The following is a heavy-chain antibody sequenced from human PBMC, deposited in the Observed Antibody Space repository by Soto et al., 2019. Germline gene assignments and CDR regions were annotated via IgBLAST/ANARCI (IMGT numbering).Heavy chain of an antibody. Sequence: PSETLPLTCAVSGDSVTSNVLWSWVRQPPGKGLEWIGEAYHNGLTDYNPSLKSRVTMSVDTSKNEFSLKLTSLTAAETAIYYCARDAAVPGESDRFDYWGQGTRVTVSS. D-gene: IGHD6-19*01. V-gene: IGHV4-4*02. CDR1: GDSVTSNVL. CDR3: ARDAAVPGESDRFDY. CDR2: AYHNGLT. J-gene: IGHJ4*02.